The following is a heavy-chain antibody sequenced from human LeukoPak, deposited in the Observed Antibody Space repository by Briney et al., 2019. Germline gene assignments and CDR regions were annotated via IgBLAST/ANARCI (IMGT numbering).Heavy chain of an antibody. V-gene: IGHV3-33*06. D-gene: IGHD1-26*01. CDR2: IWYDGSNK. J-gene: IGHJ3*02. CDR3: AKGDSGSYGALDI. Sequence: GRSLRLSCAASGFTFSTCGMHWVRQAPGKGLEWVAVIWYDGSNKYHADSVKGRFAISRDNSKNTLYLQMNSLRAEDTAVYYCAKGDSGSYGALDIWGQGTMVTVSS. CDR1: GFTFSTCG.